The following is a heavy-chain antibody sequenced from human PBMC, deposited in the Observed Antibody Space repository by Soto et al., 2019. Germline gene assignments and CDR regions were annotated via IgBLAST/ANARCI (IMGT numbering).Heavy chain of an antibody. CDR2: IYYSGST. CDR3: ARSDYDYVWGSYRSHYYFDY. Sequence: QVQLQESGPGLVKPSQTLSLTCTVSGGSISSGGYYWSWIRQHPGKGLEWIGYIYYSGSTYYNPSLKSRVTISVDTSKNQFSLKLSSVTAADTAVYYCARSDYDYVWGSYRSHYYFDYWGQGTLVTVSS. D-gene: IGHD3-16*02. V-gene: IGHV4-31*03. CDR1: GGSISSGGYY. J-gene: IGHJ4*02.